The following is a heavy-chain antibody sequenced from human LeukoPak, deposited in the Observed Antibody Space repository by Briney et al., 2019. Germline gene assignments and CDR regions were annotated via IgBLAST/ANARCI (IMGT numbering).Heavy chain of an antibody. CDR1: GFTFSSYA. CDR3: AKAGGSGIAAADGSQMIYYYYYMDV. D-gene: IGHD6-13*01. V-gene: IGHV3-30*04. J-gene: IGHJ6*03. CDR2: ISYDGSNK. Sequence: GGSLRLSCAASGFTFSSYAMHWVRQAPGKGLEWVAVISYDGSNKYYADSVKGRFTIPRDNSRNTLFLQMNSLTTDDTATYYCAKAGGSGIAAADGSQMIYYYYYMDVWGQGTLVTVSS.